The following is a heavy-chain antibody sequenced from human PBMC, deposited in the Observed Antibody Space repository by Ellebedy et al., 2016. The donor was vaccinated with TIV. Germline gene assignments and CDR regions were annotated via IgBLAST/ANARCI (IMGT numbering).Heavy chain of an antibody. V-gene: IGHV5-51*01. CDR2: IYPGDSDT. Sequence: GESLKISCKGFGYNFTNYWIGWVRQMPGKGLEWMGVIYPGDSDTRYSPSFRGQVTISADKSITTAHLQWRSLKASDTAMYYCARHTYDGWDYWGQGTLVTVSS. CDR1: GYNFTNYW. D-gene: IGHD2-21*01. J-gene: IGHJ4*02. CDR3: ARHTYDGWDY.